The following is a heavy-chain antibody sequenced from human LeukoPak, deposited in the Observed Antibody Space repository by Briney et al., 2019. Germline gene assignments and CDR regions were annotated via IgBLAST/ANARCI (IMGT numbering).Heavy chain of an antibody. CDR1: GFTFSVYG. Sequence: GGSLRLSCAASGFTFSVYGMRWVRQAPGKGLEWVALIRYDGSNKYYADSVKGRISISRGNSNNTLYLQMNSLRVEDTAVYYCAKDGDILTGVDHFYYMDVWGKGTTVTVSS. CDR2: IRYDGSNK. V-gene: IGHV3-30*02. J-gene: IGHJ6*03. CDR3: AKDGDILTGVDHFYYMDV. D-gene: IGHD3-9*01.